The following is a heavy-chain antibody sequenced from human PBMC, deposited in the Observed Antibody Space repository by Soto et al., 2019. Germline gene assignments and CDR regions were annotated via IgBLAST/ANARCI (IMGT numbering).Heavy chain of an antibody. CDR3: VRGTRDSRGTDY. CDR1: GFTLSNHW. V-gene: IGHV3-74*01. Sequence: PGWSLRLSCAASGFTLSNHWMHWVRQAPGKGLVWVSSIHGGGSGSSYADSVKGRFTSTSDNAENTLHLQMNGLRGEDSAIYYCVRGTRDSRGTDYWGRGTRVTVSS. CDR2: IHGGGSGS. J-gene: IGHJ4*02. D-gene: IGHD2-15*01.